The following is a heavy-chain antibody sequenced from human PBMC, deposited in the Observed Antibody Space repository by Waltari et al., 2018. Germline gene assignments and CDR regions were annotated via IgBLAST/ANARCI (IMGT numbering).Heavy chain of an antibody. D-gene: IGHD1-26*01. CDR1: GGSISSSNW. CDR2: IDHNGNT. J-gene: IGHJ6*02. Sequence: QVQLQESGPGLVKPSGTLSLTCAASGGSISSSNWWTWVRQPPGKGLEWIGEIDHNGNTNYNPSLKSRVTMSVDKSKNQFSLKLRSVTAADTAIYYCARIILGATDDYSYAMDVWGQGITVTVSS. V-gene: IGHV4-4*02. CDR3: ARIILGATDDYSYAMDV.